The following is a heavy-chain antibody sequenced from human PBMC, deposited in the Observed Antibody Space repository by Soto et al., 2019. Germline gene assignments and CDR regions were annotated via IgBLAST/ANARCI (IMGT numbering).Heavy chain of an antibody. CDR1: GYTFTSYG. Sequence: SVKVSCKASGYTFTSYGISWVRQAPGQGLEWMGWISAYNGNTNYAQKLQGRVTMTTDTSTSTAYMELRSLRSDDTAVYYCARDKLLWFGELLPNWFDPWGQGTLVTVSS. J-gene: IGHJ5*02. V-gene: IGHV1-18*04. CDR2: ISAYNGNT. CDR3: ARDKLLWFGELLPNWFDP. D-gene: IGHD3-10*01.